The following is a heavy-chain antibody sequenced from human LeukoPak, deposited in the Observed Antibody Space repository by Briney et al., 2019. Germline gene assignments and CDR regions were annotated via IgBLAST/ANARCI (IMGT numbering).Heavy chain of an antibody. V-gene: IGHV3-23*01. J-gene: IGHJ4*02. CDR3: AKGDSSGWFSAFDY. CDR1: GFTFSSCA. CDR2: ISGSGSST. Sequence: GGSLRLSCAASGFTFSSCAMCGVRQAPGKGLEWVSSISGSGSSTHYADSVKGRFTISRDNSKNTLYLQMSSLRADDTALYYCAKGDSSGWFSAFDYWGQGALVTVSS. D-gene: IGHD3-22*01.